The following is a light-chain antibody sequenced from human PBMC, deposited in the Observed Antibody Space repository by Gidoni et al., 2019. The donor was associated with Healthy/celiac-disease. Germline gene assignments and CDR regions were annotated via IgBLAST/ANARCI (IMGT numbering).Light chain of an antibody. Sequence: EIVLTQSPATLSLSPGERATLSCRASQSVSSYLAWYQQKPGQAPRLLIYDASNRATGIPARFSGSGSGTDFTLTISSLEPEDFAVYYCQQRINWPLTFXGXTKVEIK. CDR2: DAS. J-gene: IGKJ4*01. CDR3: QQRINWPLT. CDR1: QSVSSY. V-gene: IGKV3-11*01.